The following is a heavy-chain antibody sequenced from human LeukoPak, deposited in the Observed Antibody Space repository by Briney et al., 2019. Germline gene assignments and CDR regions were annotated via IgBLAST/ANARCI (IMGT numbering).Heavy chain of an antibody. CDR2: IIPIFGTA. Sequence: SVKVSCKASGGTFSSYAISWVRQAPGQGLEWMGGIIPIFGTANYAQKFQGGVTITADESTSTAYMELSSLRSEDMAVYYCARDNQQNLLGYWGQGTLVTVSS. CDR3: ARDNQQNLLGY. CDR1: GGTFSSYA. J-gene: IGHJ4*02. D-gene: IGHD2-15*01. V-gene: IGHV1-69*13.